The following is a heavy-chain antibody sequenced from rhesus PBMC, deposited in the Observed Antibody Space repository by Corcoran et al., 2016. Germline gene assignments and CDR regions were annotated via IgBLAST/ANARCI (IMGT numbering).Heavy chain of an antibody. CDR1: GGSLSGYTY. J-gene: IGHJ4*01. D-gene: IGHD5-36*01. Sequence: QVQLQEAGPGLVKPSETLSLTCPVSGGSLSGYTYWSWIRQPPGKGLEWIGGFYGNSANTYYNPSLTSRVTISKDTSKNQFFLNVSSVTAADTAVYYCARHFPAGFSYGFYYLDYWGQGALVTVSS. CDR2: FYGNSANT. CDR3: ARHFPAGFSYGFYYLDY. V-gene: IGHV4-143*01.